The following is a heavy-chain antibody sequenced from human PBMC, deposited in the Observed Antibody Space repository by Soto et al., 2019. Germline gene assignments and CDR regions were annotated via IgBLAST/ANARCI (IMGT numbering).Heavy chain of an antibody. CDR3: ARGPIYYVWGSYRYNPDY. J-gene: IGHJ4*02. V-gene: IGHV1-69*13. Sequence: GASVKVSCKASGGTFSSYAISWVRQAPGQGLEWMGGIIPIFGTANYAQKFQGRVTITADESTSTAYMELSSLRSEDTAVYYCARGPIYYVWGSYRYNPDYWGQGTLVTVSS. CDR1: GGTFSSYA. D-gene: IGHD3-16*02. CDR2: IIPIFGTA.